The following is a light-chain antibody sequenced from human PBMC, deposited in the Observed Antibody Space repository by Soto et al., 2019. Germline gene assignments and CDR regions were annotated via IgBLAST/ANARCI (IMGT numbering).Light chain of an antibody. Sequence: EIVMTQSPATLSVSPGERATLSCRASQSVSINLAWYQQKPGQAPSLLIYGASTRATGTPARFSGSGSGTEFTLTISSLQSEDFAVYYCQQYIRWPLTFGGGTTVDIK. V-gene: IGKV3-15*01. CDR3: QQYIRWPLT. CDR1: QSVSIN. CDR2: GAS. J-gene: IGKJ4*01.